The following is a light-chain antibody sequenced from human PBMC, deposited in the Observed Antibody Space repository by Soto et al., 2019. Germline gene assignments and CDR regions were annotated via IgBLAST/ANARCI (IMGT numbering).Light chain of an antibody. CDR1: QSVNGNY. CDR3: QQYGSSFRYT. CDR2: GAS. J-gene: IGKJ2*01. Sequence: EIVLTQSPGTLSLSPGERATLSCRASQSVNGNYLTWYQQKPGQAPRLLIYGASTRATGTPDRLSGSGSGTVFTLTISRLEPEDFAVYYCQQYGSSFRYTFGQGTKLEIK. V-gene: IGKV3-20*01.